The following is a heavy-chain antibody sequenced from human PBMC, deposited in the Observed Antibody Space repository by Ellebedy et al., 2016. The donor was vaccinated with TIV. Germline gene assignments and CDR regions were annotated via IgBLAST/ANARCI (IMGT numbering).Heavy chain of an antibody. CDR1: GFTFSSYG. J-gene: IGHJ4*02. V-gene: IGHV3-33*01. CDR2: IWSDGSNK. CDR3: ARDFPGNY. Sequence: GESLKISCAASGFTFSSYGMHWVRQAPGKGLEWVAVIWSDGSNKSYGDSVKGRFTISRDNSKNTLFLQMNSLRAEDTAVYYCARDFPGNYWGQGTLVTVSS.